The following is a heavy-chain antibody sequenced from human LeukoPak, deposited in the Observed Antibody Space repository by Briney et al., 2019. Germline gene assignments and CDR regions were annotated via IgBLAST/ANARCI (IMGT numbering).Heavy chain of an antibody. CDR2: IIPIFGTA. Sequence: SVKVSCKASGGTFSSYAISWVRQAPGQGLEWMGGIIPIFGTADYAQKFQGRVTITADESTSTAYMELSSLRSEDTAVYYCARGGRRFLEWNPGFVVYYYYGMDVWGQGTTVTVSS. CDR1: GGTFSSYA. J-gene: IGHJ6*02. CDR3: ARGGRRFLEWNPGFVVYYYYGMDV. V-gene: IGHV1-69*13. D-gene: IGHD3-3*01.